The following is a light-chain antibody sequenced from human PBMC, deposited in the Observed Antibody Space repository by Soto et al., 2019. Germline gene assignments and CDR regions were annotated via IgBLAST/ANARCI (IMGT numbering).Light chain of an antibody. CDR2: DVS. CDR3: SSYTSTGTSVV. Sequence: QPVLTQPASVSGSPGQSITISCTGTSRDVGVYNYVSWYQQHPDKAPKLMIYDVSNRPSGVSDRFSGSKSGNTASLTISGLQAEDEADYYCSSYTSTGTSVVFGGGTKLTVL. J-gene: IGLJ2*01. V-gene: IGLV2-14*01. CDR1: SRDVGVYNY.